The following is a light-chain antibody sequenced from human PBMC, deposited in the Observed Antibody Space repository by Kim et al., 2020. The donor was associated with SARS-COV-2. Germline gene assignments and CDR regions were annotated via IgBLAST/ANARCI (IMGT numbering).Light chain of an antibody. CDR3: LLYFGGAQHYV. V-gene: IGLV7-43*01. CDR1: TGAVTSSYY. J-gene: IGLJ1*01. Sequence: GTVTLTCSSSTGAVTSSYYPNWFQQRPGQAPRSLIYSTNNQHSWTPARFSGSLRGGKAALTLSGAQPEDEADYYCLLYFGGAQHYVFGTGTKVTVL. CDR2: STN.